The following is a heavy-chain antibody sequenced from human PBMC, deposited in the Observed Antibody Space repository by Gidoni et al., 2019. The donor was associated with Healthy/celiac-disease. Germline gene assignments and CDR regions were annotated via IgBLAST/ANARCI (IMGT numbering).Heavy chain of an antibody. Sequence: QVQLVQSGAAVKKPGASVKVSCKASGYTFTSYYMHWVRQAPGQGLEWMGIINPSGGSTSYAQKFQGRVTMTRDTSTSTVYMELSSLRSEDTAVYYCARDSLVGATPGGGYFDLWGRGTLVTVSS. D-gene: IGHD1-26*01. CDR1: GYTFTSYY. CDR2: INPSGGST. J-gene: IGHJ2*01. CDR3: ARDSLVGATPGGGYFDL. V-gene: IGHV1-46*01.